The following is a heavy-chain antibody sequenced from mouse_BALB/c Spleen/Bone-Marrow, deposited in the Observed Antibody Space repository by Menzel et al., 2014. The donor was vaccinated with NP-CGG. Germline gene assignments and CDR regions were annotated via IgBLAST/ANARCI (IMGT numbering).Heavy chain of an antibody. CDR3: ARCLFLCKDDYY. V-gene: IGHV1-84*02. D-gene: IGHD6-2*01. CDR2: IYPGSGNT. Sequence: QVQLQQSGTELVKPGALVKISCKVSGYTFTDYYIHWVKQNPGQGLEWIGWIYPGSGNTKYNEKFKVKCTLTVDTSTNTGFILLNSLKADETAVYFCARCLFLCKDDYYWGQGTPVTVSS. CDR1: GYTFTDYY. J-gene: IGHJ2*01.